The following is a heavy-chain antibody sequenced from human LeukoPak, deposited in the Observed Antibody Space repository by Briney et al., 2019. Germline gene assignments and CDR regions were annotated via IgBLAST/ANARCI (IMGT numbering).Heavy chain of an antibody. CDR3: ARQSPARYSGSYSADY. V-gene: IGHV4-61*02. J-gene: IGHJ4*02. Sequence: SETLSLTCTVSGGSISSGSYGWSWIRQPAGKGLEWIGRIYTSGSTNYNSSLKSRVTISVDTSKNQFSLKLSSVTAAATAVYYCARQSPARYSGSYSADYWGQGTMVTVSS. CDR1: GGSISSGSYG. CDR2: IYTSGST. D-gene: IGHD1-26*01.